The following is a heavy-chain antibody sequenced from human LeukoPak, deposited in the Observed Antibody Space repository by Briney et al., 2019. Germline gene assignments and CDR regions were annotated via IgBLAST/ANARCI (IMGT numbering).Heavy chain of an antibody. CDR3: AREGDPTGSYYNY. Sequence: SETLSLTCAVYGGSFSGYYWSWIRQPPGKGLEWIGEISHSGSTNYNPSLKSRVTISVDKSKNQFSLNLNSVTAADTAVYYCAREGDPTGSYYNYWGQGILVTVSS. V-gene: IGHV4-34*01. CDR1: GGSFSGYY. D-gene: IGHD3-10*01. J-gene: IGHJ4*02. CDR2: ISHSGST.